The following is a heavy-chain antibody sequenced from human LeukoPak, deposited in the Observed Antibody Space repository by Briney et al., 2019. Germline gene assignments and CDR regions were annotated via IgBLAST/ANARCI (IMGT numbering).Heavy chain of an antibody. V-gene: IGHV3-23*01. J-gene: IGHJ4*02. Sequence: GGTLRLSCAASGFTFSSYGMSWVRQAPGKGVEWVSAISGSGGSTYYADSVKGGFTISRDNSKNTLYLQMNSLRAEDTALYYCAKQPFYYDSSGYDYWGQGALVTVSS. CDR3: AKQPFYYDSSGYDY. D-gene: IGHD3-22*01. CDR2: ISGSGGST. CDR1: GFTFSSYG.